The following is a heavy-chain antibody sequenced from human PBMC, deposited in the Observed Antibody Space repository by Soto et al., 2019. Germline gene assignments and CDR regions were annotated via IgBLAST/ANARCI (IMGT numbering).Heavy chain of an antibody. CDR3: AKTKNDSSGYYPTAWGY. V-gene: IGHV3-30*18. Sequence: VAVISYDGSNKYYADSVKGRFTISRDNSKNTLYLQMNSLRAEDTAVYYCAKTKNDSSGYYPTAWGYWGQGTLVTVSS. J-gene: IGHJ4*02. D-gene: IGHD3-22*01. CDR2: ISYDGSNK.